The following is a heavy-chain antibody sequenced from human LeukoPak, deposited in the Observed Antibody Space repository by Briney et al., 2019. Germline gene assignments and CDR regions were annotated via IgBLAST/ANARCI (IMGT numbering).Heavy chain of an antibody. CDR1: GGTFSSYA. V-gene: IGHV1-69*05. CDR2: IIPIFGTA. D-gene: IGHD3-22*01. CDR3: ASFPARYDSSGYPTYGAFDI. J-gene: IGHJ3*02. Sequence: GASVKVSSKASGGTFSSYAISWVRQAPGQGLEWMGGIIPIFGTANYAQKFQGRVTITTDESTSTAYMELSSLRSEDTAVYYRASFPARYDSSGYPTYGAFDIWGQGTMVTVSS.